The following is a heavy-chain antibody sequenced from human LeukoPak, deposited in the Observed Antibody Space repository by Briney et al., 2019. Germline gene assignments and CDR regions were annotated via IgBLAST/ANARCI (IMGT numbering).Heavy chain of an antibody. J-gene: IGHJ4*02. CDR3: AKDMEVRGWEPRPFDY. CDR2: IKQDGSEK. Sequence: GGSLRLSCAASGFTFSSYWMSWVRQAPGKGLEWVANIKQDGSEKYYVDSVKGRFTISRDNAKNSLYLQMNSLRAEDTALYYCAKDMEVRGWEPRPFDYWGQGTLVTVSS. CDR1: GFTFSSYW. D-gene: IGHD1-26*01. V-gene: IGHV3-7*03.